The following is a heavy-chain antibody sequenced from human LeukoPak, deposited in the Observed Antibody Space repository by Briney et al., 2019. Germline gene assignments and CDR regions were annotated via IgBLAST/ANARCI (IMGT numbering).Heavy chain of an antibody. CDR3: AREGEYYDFWSGYYAGLRSDWFDP. CDR2: ISSSSSYI. V-gene: IGHV3-21*01. Sequence: PGGSLRLSCAASGFTFSSYSMNWVRQAPGKGLEWISSISSSSSYIYYADSVKGRFTISRDNAKNSLYLQMNSLRAEDTAVYYCAREGEYYDFWSGYYAGLRSDWFDPWGQGTLVTVSS. D-gene: IGHD3-3*01. CDR1: GFTFSSYS. J-gene: IGHJ5*02.